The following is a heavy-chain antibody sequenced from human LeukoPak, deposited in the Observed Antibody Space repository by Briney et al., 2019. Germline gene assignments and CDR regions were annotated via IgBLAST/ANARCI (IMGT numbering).Heavy chain of an antibody. J-gene: IGHJ4*02. CDR3: AKELRSDSSAYSYFDY. V-gene: IGHV3-23*01. CDR2: ISVSGGST. D-gene: IGHD3-22*01. Sequence: AGGSLRLSWAASGLTFSSYAMTWVRQAPGKGLEGVLGISVSGGSTYYADSVKGRFTISRDNSKNTLYLQMNSLRAEDTAVYYCAKELRSDSSAYSYFDYWGQGTLVTVSS. CDR1: GLTFSSYA.